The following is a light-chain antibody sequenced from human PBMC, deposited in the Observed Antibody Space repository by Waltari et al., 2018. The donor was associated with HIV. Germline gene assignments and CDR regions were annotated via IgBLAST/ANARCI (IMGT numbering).Light chain of an antibody. V-gene: IGLV1-47*02. J-gene: IGLJ3*02. Sequence: QSVLTQPPSASGTPGQRVTISCSGSSSNIGSNYVYWYPQLPGTAPKLRIYINYQRPSGVPDRFSGSKSGTSASLAISGLRSEDEADYYCAAWDASLSAWVFGGGTKLIVL. CDR3: AAWDASLSAWV. CDR1: SSNIGSNY. CDR2: INY.